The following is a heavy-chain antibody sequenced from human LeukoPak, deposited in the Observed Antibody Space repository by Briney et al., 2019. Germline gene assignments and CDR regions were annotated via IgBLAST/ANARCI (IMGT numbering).Heavy chain of an antibody. CDR2: ISPSGGST. V-gene: IGHV1-46*01. CDR1: GYTFTSNY. CDR3: TIYYDFWSGYPYDAFDI. Sequence: GASVKVSCKAFGYTFTSNYMHWVRQAPGQGPEWMGVISPSGGSTTYAQKFQGRVTLTRDMSTSTDYLELSSLRSEDTAVYYCTIYYDFWSGYPYDAFDIWGQGTMVTVSS. D-gene: IGHD3-3*01. J-gene: IGHJ3*02.